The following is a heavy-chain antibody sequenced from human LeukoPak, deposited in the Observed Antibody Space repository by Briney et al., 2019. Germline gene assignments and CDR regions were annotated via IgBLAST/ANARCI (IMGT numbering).Heavy chain of an antibody. CDR2: IYSGDST. CDR1: GLHVSSKF. J-gene: IGHJ4*02. V-gene: IGHV3-66*01. CDR3: TRSYSGVLAHFDY. Sequence: GGSLRLSCSASGLHVSSKFMSWVPQARGRGLEWVSFIYSGDSTSYTDSVKGRFTISRDTSKNTLYLQMNSLRGEDTAVYYCTRSYSGVLAHFDYWGQGTLVTVSS. D-gene: IGHD5-12*01.